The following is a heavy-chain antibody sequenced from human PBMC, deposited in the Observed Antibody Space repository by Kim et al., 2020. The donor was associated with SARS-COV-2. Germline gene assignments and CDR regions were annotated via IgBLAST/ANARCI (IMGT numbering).Heavy chain of an antibody. CDR3: TTEGVGALPARIQLWTTYYYYGMDV. V-gene: IGHV3-15*01. CDR2: IKSKTDGGTT. CDR1: GFTFSNAW. D-gene: IGHD5-18*01. Sequence: GSLRLSCAASGFTFSNAWMSWVRQAPGKGLEWVGRIKSKTDGGTTDYAAPVKGRFTISRDDSKNTLYLQMNSLKTEDTAVYYCTTEGVGALPARIQLWTTYYYYGMDVWGQGTTVTVSS. J-gene: IGHJ6*02.